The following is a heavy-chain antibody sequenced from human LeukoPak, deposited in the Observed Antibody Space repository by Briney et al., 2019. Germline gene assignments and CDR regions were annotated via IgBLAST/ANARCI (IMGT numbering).Heavy chain of an antibody. J-gene: IGHJ4*02. CDR3: AREKDYGDYSFDY. CDR1: GFTFSFYE. Sequence: GGSLSLSCAASGFTFSFYEMNWVRQAPGKGLEWVSYISSSRSTIYYADSVKGRFTISRDNAKNSLYLQMNSLRDEDTALYYCAREKDYGDYSFDYWGQGTLVTVSS. D-gene: IGHD4-17*01. V-gene: IGHV3-48*03. CDR2: ISSSRSTI.